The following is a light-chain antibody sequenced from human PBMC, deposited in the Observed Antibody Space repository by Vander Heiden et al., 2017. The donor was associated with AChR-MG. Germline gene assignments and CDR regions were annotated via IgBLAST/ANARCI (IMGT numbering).Light chain of an antibody. CDR2: WAS. CDR1: QSVLYSSNNKNN. J-gene: IGKJ3*01. Sequence: DIVMTQSPDSLAVSLGERATINCKSSQSVLYSSNNKNNLAWYQQKPGQPPKLLIYWASTRESGVPDRFSGSGSGTDFTLTISSLQAEDVAVYYCQQYDSTPVTFGPGTRVEIK. V-gene: IGKV4-1*01. CDR3: QQYDSTPVT.